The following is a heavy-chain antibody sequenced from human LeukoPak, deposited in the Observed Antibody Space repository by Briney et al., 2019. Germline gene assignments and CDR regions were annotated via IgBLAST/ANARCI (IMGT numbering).Heavy chain of an antibody. CDR1: GYTFTGYY. CDR2: INPNSGGT. CDR3: ARDAATSGTSWFDP. V-gene: IGHV1-2*02. D-gene: IGHD6-13*01. Sequence: ASVKVSCKASGYTFTGYYMHWVRQAPGQGLEWMGWINPNSGGTNYAQKFQGRVPMTRDTAISTAYMELSSLTSDDTAVYSCARDAATSGTSWFDPWGQGTLVTVSS. J-gene: IGHJ5*02.